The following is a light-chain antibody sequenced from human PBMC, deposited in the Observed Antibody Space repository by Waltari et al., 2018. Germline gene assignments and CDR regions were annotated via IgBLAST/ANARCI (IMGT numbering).Light chain of an antibody. V-gene: IGKV3-20*01. CDR3: QQYNNWPYT. CDR1: QSVGSVY. Sequence: EIVLTQSPGTLSLSPGERATLSCRASQSVGSVYLAWYQQKPGQAPRLLIYGASSRATGIPDRFSGSGSGTEFTLTISRLDPEDFAVYHCQQYNNWPYTFGQGTKLEIK. J-gene: IGKJ2*01. CDR2: GAS.